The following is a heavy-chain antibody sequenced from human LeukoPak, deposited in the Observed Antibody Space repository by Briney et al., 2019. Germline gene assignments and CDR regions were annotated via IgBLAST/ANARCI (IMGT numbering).Heavy chain of an antibody. J-gene: IGHJ5*02. Sequence: GGSLRLSCAASGFTFSNSWMSWVRQAPGKGLEWVATIRPDGSAQYYVDSVKGRFTISRDNAKNSLFLQINSLRAEDTAVYYCANGGTYSSGPWGQGTLVTVSS. V-gene: IGHV3-7*01. D-gene: IGHD3-22*01. CDR3: ANGGTYSSGP. CDR1: GFTFSNSW. CDR2: IRPDGSAQ.